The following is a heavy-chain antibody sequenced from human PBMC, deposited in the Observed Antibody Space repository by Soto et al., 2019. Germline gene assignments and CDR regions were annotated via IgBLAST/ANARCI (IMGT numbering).Heavy chain of an antibody. V-gene: IGHV3-43*01. D-gene: IGHD6-19*01. CDR1: GFTFDDYT. CDR3: AKALTASAWSFGC. Sequence: EVQLVESGGVVVQPGGSLRLSCAASGFTFDDYTMHWVRQAPGKGLEWVSLITRDGSNTYYADSVKGRFTISRDNSKNSLYLQMSSLRTEDTALYYCAKALTASAWSFGCWGQGTLVTVSS. J-gene: IGHJ4*02. CDR2: ITRDGSNT.